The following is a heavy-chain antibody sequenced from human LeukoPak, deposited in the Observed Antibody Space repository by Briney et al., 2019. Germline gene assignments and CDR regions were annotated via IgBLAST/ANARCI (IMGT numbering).Heavy chain of an antibody. J-gene: IGHJ4*02. V-gene: IGHV3-48*04. D-gene: IGHD5-24*01. CDR2: IRGDGSIK. Sequence: PGGSLRLSCAASGFTFSSYSMNWVRQAPGKGLEWVSYIRGDGSIKTYADSVKGRFTISRDNAKNSLYLQMNSLRAEDTAIYYCARRFRDWGQGTLVTVSS. CDR1: GFTFSSYS. CDR3: ARRFRD.